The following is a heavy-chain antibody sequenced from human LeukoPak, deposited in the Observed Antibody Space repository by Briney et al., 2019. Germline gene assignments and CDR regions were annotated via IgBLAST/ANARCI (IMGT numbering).Heavy chain of an antibody. Sequence: GGSLRLSCAASGFTFNTYEMNWVRQAPGKGPEWLSYIDSSGSTIHYADSVKGRFTISRDNAKNSLYLQMNSLKTEDTAVYYYTTMNIIAVAGTTFLGGQGTLVTVSS. V-gene: IGHV3-48*03. D-gene: IGHD6-19*01. J-gene: IGHJ4*02. CDR2: IDSSGSTI. CDR1: GFTFNTYE. CDR3: TTMNIIAVAGTTFL.